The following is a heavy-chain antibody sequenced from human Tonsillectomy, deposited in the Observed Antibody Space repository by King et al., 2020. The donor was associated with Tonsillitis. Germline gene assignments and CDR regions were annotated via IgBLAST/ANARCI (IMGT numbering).Heavy chain of an antibody. CDR1: GFSFSSYN. CDR2: ISSSSSYI. V-gene: IGHV3-21*01. J-gene: IGHJ6*02. CDR3: ARGSSAMDV. Sequence: VQLVESGGGLVKPGGSLRLSCAASGFSFSSYNMNWVRQAPGKGLEWVSFISSSSSYIYYADSMKGRFTISRDNAKNSLYLQMNRLRAEDTAVYYCARGSSAMDVWGQGTTVTVSS. D-gene: IGHD3-10*01.